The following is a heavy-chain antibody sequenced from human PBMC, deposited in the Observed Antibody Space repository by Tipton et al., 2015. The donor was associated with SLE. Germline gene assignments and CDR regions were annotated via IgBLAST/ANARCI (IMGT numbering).Heavy chain of an antibody. CDR1: GGSFSGYY. J-gene: IGHJ4*02. CDR3: ARGRPSDYIWVYSGWVFDY. CDR2: INHSGST. D-gene: IGHD3-16*01. Sequence: LRLSCAVYGGSFSGYYWSWIRQPPGKGLEWIGEINHSGSTNYNPSLESRVTISVDTSKNQFSLKLSSVTAADTALYYCARGRPSDYIWVYSGWVFDYWGQRTLVTVSS. V-gene: IGHV4-34*01.